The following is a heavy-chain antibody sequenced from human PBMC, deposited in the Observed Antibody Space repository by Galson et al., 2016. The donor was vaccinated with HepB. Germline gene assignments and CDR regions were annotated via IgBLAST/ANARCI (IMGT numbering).Heavy chain of an antibody. Sequence: QSGAEVKKSGESLRISCKGSGYSFSNYYMNWVRQMPGKGLEWMGRIDSSEIPTKKRPSLQGHVTMSVDKSISTAYLQWSSLKASDSAMYYCAGMSLSDGGMATIDFWGQGTLVTVSS. J-gene: IGHJ4*02. V-gene: IGHV5-10-1*01. CDR2: IDSSEIPT. CDR3: AGMSLSDGGMATIDF. D-gene: IGHD5-12*01. CDR1: GYSFSNYY.